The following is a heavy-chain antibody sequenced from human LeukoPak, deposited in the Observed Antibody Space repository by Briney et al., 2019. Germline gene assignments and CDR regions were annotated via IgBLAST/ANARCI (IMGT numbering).Heavy chain of an antibody. V-gene: IGHV3-23*01. D-gene: IGHD4-11*01. CDR2: ISGSGGST. CDR1: GFTFSSYA. Sequence: PGGSLRLSCAASGFTFSSYAMSWVRQAPGKGLEWVSAISGSGGSTYYADSVKGRFTISRDNSKNTLYLQMNSLRAEDTAVYYCAKDLHDYSDYGRHNFDYWGQGTLVTVSS. J-gene: IGHJ4*02. CDR3: AKDLHDYSDYGRHNFDY.